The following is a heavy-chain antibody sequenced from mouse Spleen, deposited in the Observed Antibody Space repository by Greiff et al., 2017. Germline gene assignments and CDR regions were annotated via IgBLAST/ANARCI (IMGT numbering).Heavy chain of an antibody. CDR1: GYTFTSYY. Sequence: VKLQESGPELVKPGASVRISCKASGYTFTSYYIHWVKQRPGQGLEWIGWIYPGNVNTKYNEKFKGKATLTADKSSSTAYMQLSSLTSEDSAVYFCARRSDYYAMDYWGQGTSVTVSS. V-gene: IGHV1S56*01. CDR3: ARRSDYYAMDY. J-gene: IGHJ4*01. CDR2: IYPGNVNT.